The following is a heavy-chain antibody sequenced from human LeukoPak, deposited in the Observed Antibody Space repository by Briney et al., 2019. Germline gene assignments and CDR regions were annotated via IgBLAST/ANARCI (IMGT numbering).Heavy chain of an antibody. CDR1: GFTYSNYA. V-gene: IGHV3-23*01. CDR2: IGSGGGTT. Sequence: GGSLRLSCAASGFTYSNYAMNWVRQAPGKGLERVSGIGSGGGTTYYADSVKGRFIISRDNSKNTLYLQMDSLRAEDTAVYYCTKAGIAVPATPDYWGQGTLVTVSS. J-gene: IGHJ4*02. CDR3: TKAGIAVPATPDY. D-gene: IGHD6-19*01.